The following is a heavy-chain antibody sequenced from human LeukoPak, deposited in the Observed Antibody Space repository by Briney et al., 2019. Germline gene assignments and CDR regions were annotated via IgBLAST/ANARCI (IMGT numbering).Heavy chain of an antibody. CDR2: ISYDGSNK. J-gene: IGHJ3*01. Sequence: PGGSLRLSCAASGFTFSSYGMHWVRQAPGKGLEWVAVISYDGSNKYYADSVKGRFTISRDNSKNTLYLQMNSLRAEDTAVYYCAKEGDGRVGATYFSWGQGTMVTVSS. D-gene: IGHD1-26*01. CDR3: AKEGDGRVGATYFS. V-gene: IGHV3-30*18. CDR1: GFTFSSYG.